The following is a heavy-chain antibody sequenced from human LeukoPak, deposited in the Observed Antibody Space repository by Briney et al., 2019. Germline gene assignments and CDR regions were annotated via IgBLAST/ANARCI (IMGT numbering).Heavy chain of an antibody. D-gene: IGHD6-13*01. V-gene: IGHV6-1*01. J-gene: IGHJ4*02. CDR2: TYYRSKWYN. Sequence: SQTLSLTCAISGDSVSSNNAAWIWIRQSPSRGLEWLGRTYYRSKWYNDYAVSVKSRITINPDTSKNQFSLQLNSVTPEDTAVYYCARDPIAAAGDFDYWGQGTLVTVSS. CDR1: GDSVSSNNAA. CDR3: ARDPIAAAGDFDY.